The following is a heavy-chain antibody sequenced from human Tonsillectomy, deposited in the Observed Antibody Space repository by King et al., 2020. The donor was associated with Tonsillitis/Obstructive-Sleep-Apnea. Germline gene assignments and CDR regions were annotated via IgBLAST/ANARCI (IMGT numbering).Heavy chain of an antibody. CDR2: IKQDGREK. J-gene: IGHJ4*02. Sequence: VQLVESGGGLVQPGGSLRLSCAASGFTFTNYWMSWVRQAPGKGLEWVANIKQDGREKYYVDSVKGRFTISRDNAKNSLYLQMNSLRAEDTALYYCARVLTTDSDYWGQGTLVTVSS. D-gene: IGHD1/OR15-1a*01. V-gene: IGHV3-7*04. CDR3: ARVLTTDSDY. CDR1: GFTFTNYW.